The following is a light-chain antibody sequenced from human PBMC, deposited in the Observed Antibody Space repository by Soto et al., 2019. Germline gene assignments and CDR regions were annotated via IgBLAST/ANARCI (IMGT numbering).Light chain of an antibody. CDR2: GAS. V-gene: IGKV3-20*01. CDR1: QSVSSTY. J-gene: IGKJ2*01. Sequence: EIVLTQSPGTLSLSPGERATLSCRASQSVSSTYLAWYQHKPGQAPRLLIYGASSRAAGIPDRFSGSGSGTGFTLTISRLEPDYFAVYYCQQYCSSTPMYTFGQGTKLEIK. CDR3: QQYCSSTPMYT.